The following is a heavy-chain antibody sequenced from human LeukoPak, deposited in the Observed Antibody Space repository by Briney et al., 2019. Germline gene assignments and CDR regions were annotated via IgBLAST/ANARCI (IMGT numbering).Heavy chain of an antibody. CDR1: GLSLNTAGVG. CDR2: IYWDDDK. V-gene: IGHV2-5*02. CDR3: AKAGYGSGSYLRYYYYGMDV. Sequence: SGPTLVNPTHTLTLTCTLSGLSLNTAGVGVGWIRQPPGKALEWLAHIYWDDDKRYNPSLKTRLTITKDTSKNQVVLTVTNMDPVDTATYYCAKAGYGSGSYLRYYYYGMDVWGQGTTVTVSS. D-gene: IGHD3-10*01. J-gene: IGHJ6*02.